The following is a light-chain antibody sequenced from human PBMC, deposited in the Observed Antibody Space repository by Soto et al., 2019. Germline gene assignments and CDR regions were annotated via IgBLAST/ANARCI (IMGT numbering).Light chain of an antibody. V-gene: IGKV3D-15*01. Sequence: EIVITQSPATLSVSPGERATLSFRASQTVHTNLAWFQQKPGQAPKLLIYGASSRATGIPDRLSGSGSGTDFTLTISSLQSEDFAVYFCQQYSDWPITFGQGTRLEI. CDR1: QTVHTN. CDR2: GAS. J-gene: IGKJ5*01. CDR3: QQYSDWPIT.